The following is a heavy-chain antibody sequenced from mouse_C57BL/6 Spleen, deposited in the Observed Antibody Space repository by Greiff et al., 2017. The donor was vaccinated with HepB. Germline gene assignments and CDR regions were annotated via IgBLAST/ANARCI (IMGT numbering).Heavy chain of an antibody. V-gene: IGHV5-4*01. CDR2: ISDGGSYT. CDR3: ARDDYHRYFDV. Sequence: EVQRVESGGGLVKPGGSLKLSCAASVFTFSSYAMSWVRQTPEKRLEWVATISDGGSYTYYPDNVKGRFTISRDNAKNNLYLQMSHLKSEDTAMYYCARDDYHRYFDVWGTGTTVTVSS. CDR1: VFTFSSYA. J-gene: IGHJ1*03. D-gene: IGHD2-4*01.